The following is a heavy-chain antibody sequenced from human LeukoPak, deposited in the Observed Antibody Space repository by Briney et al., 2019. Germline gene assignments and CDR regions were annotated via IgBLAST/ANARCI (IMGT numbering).Heavy chain of an antibody. CDR3: ARESRDRSYAFDI. V-gene: IGHV3-7*01. CDR1: GFTFSSYW. CDR2: IKQDGSEK. J-gene: IGHJ3*02. Sequence: PGGSLRLSCAASGFTFSSYWMSWVRQAPGKGLEWVANIKQDGSEKYYVDSVKGRFTISRDNAKNSLYLQMNSLRAEDTAVYYCARESRDRSYAFDIWGQGTMVTVSS.